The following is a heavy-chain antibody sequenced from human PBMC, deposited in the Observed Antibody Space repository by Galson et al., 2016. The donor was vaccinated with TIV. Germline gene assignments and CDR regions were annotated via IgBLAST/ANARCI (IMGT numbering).Heavy chain of an antibody. J-gene: IGHJ4*02. CDR1: RFTFLSYA. CDR2: ISHDGGEE. V-gene: IGHV3-30-3*01. Sequence: SLRLSCAASRFTFLSYAMHWVRQAPGKGLEWVALISHDGGEEHYADSVKGRFTISRDNSKNTLFLQMNSLRAEDTAVYYCARVYFSGYCSSTSCYGGPLDYWRQGTLVTVSS. CDR3: ARVYFSGYCSSTSCYGGPLDY. D-gene: IGHD2-2*01.